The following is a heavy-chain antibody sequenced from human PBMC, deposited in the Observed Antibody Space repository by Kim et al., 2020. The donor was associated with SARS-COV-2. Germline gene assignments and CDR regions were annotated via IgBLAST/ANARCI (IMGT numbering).Heavy chain of an antibody. CDR1: GGSISSHDYY. J-gene: IGHJ4*02. CDR2: IYYSGGT. CDR3: ARVYYGSGSLYYFDS. Sequence: SETLYLTCTVSGGSISSHDYYWSWIRQPPGKGLEWIGYIYYSGGTYYNPSLESRVIISVEMSKNEFSLKLSSVTAADSAVYYCARVYYGSGSLYYFDSWGQGTLVTVSS. D-gene: IGHD3-10*01. V-gene: IGHV4-30-4*01.